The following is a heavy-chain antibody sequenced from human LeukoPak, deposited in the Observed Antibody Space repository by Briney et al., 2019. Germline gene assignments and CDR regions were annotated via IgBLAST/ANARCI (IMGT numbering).Heavy chain of an antibody. CDR1: GYTFTTSS. V-gene: IGHV1-18*01. CDR3: ARDFPGITKLPAS. J-gene: IGHJ5*02. D-gene: IGHD1-20*01. Sequence: ASVRVSCKASGYTFTTSSITWVRQAPGQGLEGMGWIDPYSGNKNYAQKLQGRVTLTTDTSTSTAYMERRSLRSVDTAVYYCARDFPGITKLPASWGQGTLVTVSS. CDR2: IDPYSGNK.